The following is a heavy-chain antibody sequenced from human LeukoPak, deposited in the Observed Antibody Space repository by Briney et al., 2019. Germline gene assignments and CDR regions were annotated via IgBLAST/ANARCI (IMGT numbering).Heavy chain of an antibody. J-gene: IGHJ4*02. V-gene: IGHV3-23*01. CDR1: GFTFNSYA. Sequence: PGGSLRLSCAASGFTFNSYAMSWVRQPPGKGLEWVSGTSHSGGSTYYADSVKGRFTISRDNSKNSLYLQMNSLRAEDTAVYYCAREANNYDSSGGADYWGQGTLVTVSS. CDR2: TSHSGGST. D-gene: IGHD3-22*01. CDR3: AREANNYDSSGGADY.